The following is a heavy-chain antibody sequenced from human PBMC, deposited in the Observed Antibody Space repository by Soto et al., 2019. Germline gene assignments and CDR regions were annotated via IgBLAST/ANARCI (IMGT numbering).Heavy chain of an antibody. CDR1: GYTFTSYG. CDR2: ISAYNGNT. V-gene: IGHV1-18*01. J-gene: IGHJ6*03. CDR3: ARDPGDIVVVPAAMADYYYYMDV. Sequence: ASVKVSCKASGYTFTSYGISWVRQAPGQGLEWMGWISAYNGNTNYAQKLQGRVTMTTDKSTGTAYMELRSLRSDDTAVYYCARDPGDIVVVPAAMADYYYYMDVWGKGTTVTVSS. D-gene: IGHD2-2*01.